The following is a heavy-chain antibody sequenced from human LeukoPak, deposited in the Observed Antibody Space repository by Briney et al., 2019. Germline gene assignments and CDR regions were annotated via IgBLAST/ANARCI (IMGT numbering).Heavy chain of an antibody. CDR1: GYSFTSYW. Sequence: GESLKISCKGSGYSFTSYWIGWVRQMPGKGLEGMGIIYPDDSDTRYSPSFEDHINISVDKSISTAYLQWSSLKASDTATYYCARHGHCTNGVCYSNYYYYMDVWGKGTTVTVSS. J-gene: IGHJ6*03. D-gene: IGHD2-8*01. CDR3: ARHGHCTNGVCYSNYYYYMDV. CDR2: IYPDDSDT. V-gene: IGHV5-51*01.